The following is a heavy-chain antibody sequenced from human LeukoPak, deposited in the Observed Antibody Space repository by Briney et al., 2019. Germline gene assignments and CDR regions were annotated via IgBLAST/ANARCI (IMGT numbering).Heavy chain of an antibody. V-gene: IGHV3-48*03. CDR3: ARGGVRGATHLFMDV. D-gene: IGHD3-10*01. CDR1: GFTFSSYE. CDR2: ISSSGSTI. Sequence: GGSLRLSCAASGFTFSSYEMNWVRQAPGKGLEWVSYISSSGSTIYYADSVKGRFTISRDNAKNSLYLQMNSLRAGDTAVYYCARGGVRGATHLFMDVWGKGTTVTISS. J-gene: IGHJ6*04.